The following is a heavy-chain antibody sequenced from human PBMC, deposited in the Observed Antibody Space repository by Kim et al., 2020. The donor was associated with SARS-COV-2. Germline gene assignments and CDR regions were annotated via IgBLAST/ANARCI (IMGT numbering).Heavy chain of an antibody. J-gene: IGHJ6*02. CDR2: IYYSGST. CDR3: ARDTVDFWSGYSWYGMDV. CDR1: GGSISSYY. D-gene: IGHD3-3*01. Sequence: SETLSLTCTVSGGSISSYYWSWIRQPPGKGLEWIGYIYYSGSTNYNPSLKSRVTISVDTSKNQFSLKLSSVTAADTAVYYCARDTVDFWSGYSWYGMDVWGQGTTVTVSS. V-gene: IGHV4-59*01.